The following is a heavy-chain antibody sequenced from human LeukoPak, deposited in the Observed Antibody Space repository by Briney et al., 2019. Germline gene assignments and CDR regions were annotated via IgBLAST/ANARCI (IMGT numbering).Heavy chain of an antibody. D-gene: IGHD3-9*01. CDR1: GYTFTCYY. J-gene: IGHJ6*03. CDR3: ARDLRAHYDIVRAGASYYYYYMDV. CDR2: INPNSGGT. V-gene: IGHV1-2*02. Sequence: GASVKVSCKASGYTFTCYYMHWVRQAPGQGLEWMGWINPNSGGTNYAQKFQGRVTMTRDTSISTAYMELSRLRSDDTAVYYCARDLRAHYDIVRAGASYYYYYMDVWGKGTTVTVSS.